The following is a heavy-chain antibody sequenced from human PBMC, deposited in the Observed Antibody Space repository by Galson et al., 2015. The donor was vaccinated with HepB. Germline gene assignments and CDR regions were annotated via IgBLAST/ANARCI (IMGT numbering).Heavy chain of an antibody. D-gene: IGHD6-13*01. CDR1: GFTFSRYS. V-gene: IGHV3-7*03. Sequence: SLRLSCAASGFTFSRYSMHWVRQAPGKGLEWVANIKQDGSEKYYVDSVKGRFTISRDNAKNSLYLQMNSLRAEDTAVYYCARDSSSWYYYYGMDVWGQGTTVTVSS. CDR2: IKQDGSEK. CDR3: ARDSSSWYYYYGMDV. J-gene: IGHJ6*02.